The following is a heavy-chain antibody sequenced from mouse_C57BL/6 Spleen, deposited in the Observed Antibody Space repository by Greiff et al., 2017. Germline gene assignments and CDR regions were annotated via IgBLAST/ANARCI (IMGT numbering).Heavy chain of an antibody. CDR2: IYPGDGDT. Sequence: QVHVKQSGAELVKPGASVKISCKASGYAFSSYWMNWVKQRPGKGLEWIGQIYPGDGDTNYNGKFKGKATLTADKSSSTAYMQLSSLTSEDSAVYFCARENANWDYFDYWGQGTTLTVSS. CDR3: ARENANWDYFDY. D-gene: IGHD4-1*01. CDR1: GYAFSSYW. J-gene: IGHJ2*01. V-gene: IGHV1-80*01.